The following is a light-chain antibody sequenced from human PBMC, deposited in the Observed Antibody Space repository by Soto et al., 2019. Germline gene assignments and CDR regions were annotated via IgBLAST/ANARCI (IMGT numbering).Light chain of an antibody. CDR2: SAS. Sequence: DIQMTQSPYSLSASVGDRVTIACRASESIRDMLNWYQQKPGTAPMLLLSSASILQSGVPSRFSGSGAGTDVSLTISGLQPEDFATYFCQRAYSSPTFGPGTKVDLK. CDR1: ESIRDM. J-gene: IGKJ3*01. CDR3: QRAYSSPT. V-gene: IGKV1-39*01.